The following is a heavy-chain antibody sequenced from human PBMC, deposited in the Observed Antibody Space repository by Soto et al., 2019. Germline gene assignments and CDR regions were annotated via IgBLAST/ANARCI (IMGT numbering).Heavy chain of an antibody. CDR3: ARWCSGSRQGFDP. D-gene: IGHD6-25*01. CDR2: IYYSGST. J-gene: IGHJ5*02. V-gene: IGHV4-31*03. CDR1: GGSISSGDYY. Sequence: PSETLSLTCTVSGGSISSGDYYWSWIRQHPGKGLEWIGYIYYSGSTYYNPSLKSRVTISVDTSKNQFSLKLSSVTAADTAVYYFARWCSGSRQGFDPWAQRTLDTGSS.